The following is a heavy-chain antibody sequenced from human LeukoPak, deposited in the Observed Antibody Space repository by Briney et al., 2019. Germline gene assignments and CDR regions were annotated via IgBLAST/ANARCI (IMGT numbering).Heavy chain of an antibody. V-gene: IGHV3-53*01. Sequence: GGSLRLSCAASGFTVSSKHMSWVRQAPGKGLEWVSVIYSGGSTNYADSVKGRFTISRDESKNTLNLQMNSLRVEDTAVYYCAGDSVPGVVVVADNYWGQGTLVTVSS. CDR3: AGDSVPGVVVVADNY. CDR1: GFTVSSKH. J-gene: IGHJ4*02. CDR2: IYSGGST. D-gene: IGHD2-15*01.